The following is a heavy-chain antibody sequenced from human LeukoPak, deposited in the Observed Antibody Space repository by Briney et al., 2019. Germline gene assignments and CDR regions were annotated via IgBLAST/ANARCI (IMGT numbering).Heavy chain of an antibody. CDR1: GFTFSSYS. V-gene: IGHV3-23*01. J-gene: IGHJ4*02. Sequence: GGSLRLSCAASGFTFSSYSMNWVRQAPGKGLEWVSAISGSGGSTYYADSVKGRFTISRDNSKNTLYLQMNSLRAEDTAVYYCAKDAITMVRGVIVSDYWGQGTLVTVSS. CDR3: AKDAITMVRGVIVSDY. CDR2: ISGSGGST. D-gene: IGHD3-10*01.